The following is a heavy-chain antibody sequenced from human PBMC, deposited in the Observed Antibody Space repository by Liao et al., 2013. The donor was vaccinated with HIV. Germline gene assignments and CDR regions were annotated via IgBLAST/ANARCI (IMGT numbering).Heavy chain of an antibody. CDR2: INHSGST. Sequence: QLQESGPGLVKPSETLSLTCAVYGGSFSGYYWSWIRQPPGKGLEWIGEINHSGSTNYNPSLKSRVTISVDTSKNQFSLKLSSVTAADTAVYYCARGLYSSGWYSAKDNWFDPWGQGTLVTVSS. D-gene: IGHD6-19*01. J-gene: IGHJ5*02. CDR1: GGSFSGYY. CDR3: ARGLYSSGWYSAKDNWFDP. V-gene: IGHV4-34*01.